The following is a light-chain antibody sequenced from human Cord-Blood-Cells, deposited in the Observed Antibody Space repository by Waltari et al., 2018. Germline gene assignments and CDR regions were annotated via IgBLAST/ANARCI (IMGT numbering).Light chain of an antibody. CDR2: DAS. V-gene: IGKV1-33*01. CDR3: QQYDNLLLT. J-gene: IGKJ4*01. Sequence: DIQMTQSPASLSASVGARVTITCQASQAISNYLNWYHQQPGKAPKLLIYDASNLETGVPSRFSGSGSGTDFTFTISSLQPEDIATYYCQQYDNLLLTFGGGTKVEIK. CDR1: QAISNY.